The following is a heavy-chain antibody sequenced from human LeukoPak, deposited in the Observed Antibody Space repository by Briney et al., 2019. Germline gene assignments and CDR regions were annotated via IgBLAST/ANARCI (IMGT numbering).Heavy chain of an antibody. CDR1: GFTFSSYA. V-gene: IGHV3-23*01. D-gene: IGHD1-26*01. Sequence: GGSLKLSCAASGFTFSSYAMSWVRQAPGKGLEWVSAISDSGGSTYYADSVRGRFTISRDNSKNTVYLQMDSLRVEDTAVYYCAKVLSGSQDYWGQGTLVTVFS. CDR2: ISDSGGST. CDR3: AKVLSGSQDY. J-gene: IGHJ4*02.